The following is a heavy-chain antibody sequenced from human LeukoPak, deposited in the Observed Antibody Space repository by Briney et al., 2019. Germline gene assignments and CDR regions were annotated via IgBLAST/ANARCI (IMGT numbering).Heavy chain of an antibody. D-gene: IGHD6-13*01. Sequence: ASVKVSCKASGGTFSSYAISWVRQAPGQGLEWMGGIIPIFGTANYAQKFQGRVTITADESTSTAYMELSSLRSEDTAVYYCARQAEERIAAAGLEFDYWGQGTLVTVSS. CDR2: IIPIFGTA. V-gene: IGHV1-69*13. J-gene: IGHJ4*02. CDR1: GGTFSSYA. CDR3: ARQAEERIAAAGLEFDY.